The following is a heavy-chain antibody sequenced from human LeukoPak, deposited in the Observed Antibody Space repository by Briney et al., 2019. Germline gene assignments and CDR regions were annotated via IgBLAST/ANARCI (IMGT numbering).Heavy chain of an antibody. CDR2: IIPIIGTP. V-gene: IGHV1-69*04. D-gene: IGHD6-13*01. Sequence: GSSVKVSRKASGGTFSSNVISWVRQAPGQGLEWMGRIIPIIGTPDYAQKFQGRVTITADKSTNTAYMELTSLKSDDTAVYYCARAGGSSWYVSLYYWGQGTLVTVSS. J-gene: IGHJ4*02. CDR3: ARAGGSSWYVSLYY. CDR1: GGTFSSNV.